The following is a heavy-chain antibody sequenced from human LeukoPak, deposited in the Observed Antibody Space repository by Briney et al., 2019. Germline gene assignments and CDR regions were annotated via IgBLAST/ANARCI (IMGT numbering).Heavy chain of an antibody. Sequence: SETLSLTCTVSGYSISSGYYWGWIRQPPGKGLEWIGSIYHSGSTYYNPSLKSRVTISVDTSKNQFSLKLSSVTAADTAVYYCARTDLAAAGPFHYYYYYMDVWGKGTTVTVSS. D-gene: IGHD6-13*01. J-gene: IGHJ6*03. CDR2: IYHSGST. CDR1: GYSISSGYY. V-gene: IGHV4-38-2*02. CDR3: ARTDLAAAGPFHYYYYYMDV.